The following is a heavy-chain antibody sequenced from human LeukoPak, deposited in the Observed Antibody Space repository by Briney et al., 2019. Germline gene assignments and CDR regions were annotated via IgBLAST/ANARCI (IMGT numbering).Heavy chain of an antibody. CDR1: GFTFDDYG. D-gene: IGHD6-19*01. V-gene: IGHV3-20*01. CDR3: ARAGSSGWYDY. J-gene: IGHJ4*02. Sequence: SGGSLRLSCAASGFTFDDYGMSWVRQAPGRGLEWVSGINWNGGSTGYADSVKGRFTISRDNAKNSLYLQMNSLRAEDTALYHCARAGSSGWYDYWGQGTLVTVSS. CDR2: INWNGGST.